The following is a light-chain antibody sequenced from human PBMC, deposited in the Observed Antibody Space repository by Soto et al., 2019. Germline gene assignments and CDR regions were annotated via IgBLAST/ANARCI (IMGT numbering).Light chain of an antibody. V-gene: IGLV2-14*01. CDR2: DVS. CDR1: SSDVGGYNC. Sequence: QSALTQPASVSGSPGQSITISCTGTSSDVGGYNCVSWYQQHPGKAPQVMIYDVSNRPSGVSNRFSGSKSGNTASLTISGLQAEDEADYYCNSYTSSNTHVFGTGTKLTVL. CDR3: NSYTSSNTHV. J-gene: IGLJ1*01.